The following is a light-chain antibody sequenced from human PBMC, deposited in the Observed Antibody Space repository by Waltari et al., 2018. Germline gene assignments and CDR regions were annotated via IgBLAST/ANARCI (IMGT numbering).Light chain of an antibody. CDR1: SSDVGGYNY. J-gene: IGLJ2*01. CDR2: DVS. V-gene: IGLV2-14*03. CDR3: SSYTSSSTLI. Sequence: QSALTQPASVSGSPGQSITISCTGTSSDVGGYNYVSWYQQHPGKAPRLMIYDVSNRPSGVSTRFSGSKSGNTASLTISGLQAEDEADYHCSSYTSSSTLIFGGGTKLTVL.